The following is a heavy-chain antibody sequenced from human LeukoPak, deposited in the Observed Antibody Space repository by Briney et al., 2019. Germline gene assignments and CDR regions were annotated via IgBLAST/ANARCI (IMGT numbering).Heavy chain of an antibody. CDR1: GFTFSSYA. CDR2: ISVSGGST. CDR3: AKRPYCSGGSCYGISSDY. J-gene: IGHJ4*02. Sequence: GGSLGLSCAASGFTFSSYAMSWVRQAPGKGLEWVSAISVSGGSTYYADSVKGRFTISRDNSKNTLYLQMNSLRAEHTAVYYCAKRPYCSGGSCYGISSDYWGQGTLVTVSS. V-gene: IGHV3-23*01. D-gene: IGHD2-15*01.